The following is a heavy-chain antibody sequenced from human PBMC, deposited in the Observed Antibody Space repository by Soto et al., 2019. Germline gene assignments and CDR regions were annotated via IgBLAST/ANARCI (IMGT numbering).Heavy chain of an antibody. D-gene: IGHD3-10*01. Sequence: EVQVVESGGGLVQPGGSLRLSCAASGFTFSRFWMSWVRQAPGKGLEWVANINQDGSEKNYVDSMKGRFTISRDNAKNSLYLQMNSLRAEDTAVYYCARGVSGYGPWFDPWGQGTLVTVSS. J-gene: IGHJ5*02. CDR3: ARGVSGYGPWFDP. V-gene: IGHV3-7*03. CDR2: INQDGSEK. CDR1: GFTFSRFW.